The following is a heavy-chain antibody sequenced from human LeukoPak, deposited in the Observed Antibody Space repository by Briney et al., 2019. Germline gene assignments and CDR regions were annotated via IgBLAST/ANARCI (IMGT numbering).Heavy chain of an antibody. Sequence: GASVKVSCKASGYTFTSYYMHWVRQAPGQGLEWMGIINPSGGSTSYAQKFQGRVTVTRDTSTSTVHMELSSLRSEDTAVYYCARGSAVVVAATSGYSYGLDYWGQGTLVTVSS. J-gene: IGHJ4*02. CDR3: ARGSAVVVAATSGYSYGLDY. CDR1: GYTFTSYY. V-gene: IGHV1-46*01. CDR2: INPSGGST. D-gene: IGHD2-15*01.